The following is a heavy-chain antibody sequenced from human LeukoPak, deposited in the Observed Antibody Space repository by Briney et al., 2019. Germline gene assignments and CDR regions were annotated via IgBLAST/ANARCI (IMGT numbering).Heavy chain of an antibody. CDR2: FDPEDGET. V-gene: IGHV1-24*01. Sequence: GASVKVSCKVSGYTLTELSMHWVRQAPGKGLEWMGGFDPEDGETIYAQKFQGRVTMTEDTSTDTAYMELSSLRSEDTAVYYCARDLPHPTPLHYFDYWGQGTLVTVSS. J-gene: IGHJ4*02. D-gene: IGHD2-15*01. CDR1: GYTLTELS. CDR3: ARDLPHPTPLHYFDY.